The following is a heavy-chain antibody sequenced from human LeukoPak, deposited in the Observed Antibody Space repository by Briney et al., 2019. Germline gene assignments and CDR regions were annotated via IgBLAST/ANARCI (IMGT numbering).Heavy chain of an antibody. CDR3: ARYYDSSGYYEYGMDV. J-gene: IGHJ6*02. V-gene: IGHV3-23*01. D-gene: IGHD3-22*01. CDR1: GFTFSSYA. CDR2: ISGSGGST. Sequence: PGGSLRLSCAASGFTFSSYAMSWVRQAPGKGLEWVSAISGSGGSTYYADSVKGRFTISRDNSKETLYLQMNGLRAEDTAVYYCARYYDSSGYYEYGMDVWGQGTTVTVSS.